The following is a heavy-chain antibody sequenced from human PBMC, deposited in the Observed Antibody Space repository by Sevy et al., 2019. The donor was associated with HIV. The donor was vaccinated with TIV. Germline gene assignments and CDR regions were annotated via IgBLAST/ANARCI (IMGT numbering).Heavy chain of an antibody. Sequence: SETLSLTCTVSGGSVSSGSYYWSWIRQPPGKGLEWIGYIYYSGSTNYNPSLKSRVTISLDTSKNQFSLKLSSVTAADTAVYYCARARSPDTAMVEFDYWGQGTLVTVSS. CDR1: GGSVSSGSYY. D-gene: IGHD5-18*01. CDR3: ARARSPDTAMVEFDY. J-gene: IGHJ4*02. CDR2: IYYSGST. V-gene: IGHV4-61*01.